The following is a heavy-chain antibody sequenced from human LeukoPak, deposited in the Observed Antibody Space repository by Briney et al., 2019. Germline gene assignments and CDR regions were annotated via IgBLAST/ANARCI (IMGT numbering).Heavy chain of an antibody. CDR3: TTYMTYYDILTGHEGYYYYYMDV. J-gene: IGHJ6*03. CDR2: IKSKTDGGTT. Sequence: GGSLRLSCAASGFTFSNAWMSWVRQAPGRGLEWVGRIKSKTDGGTTDYAAPVKGRFTISRDDSKNTLYLQMNSLKTEDTAVYYCTTYMTYYDILTGHEGYYYYYMDVWGKGTTVTVSS. V-gene: IGHV3-15*01. D-gene: IGHD3-9*01. CDR1: GFTFSNAW.